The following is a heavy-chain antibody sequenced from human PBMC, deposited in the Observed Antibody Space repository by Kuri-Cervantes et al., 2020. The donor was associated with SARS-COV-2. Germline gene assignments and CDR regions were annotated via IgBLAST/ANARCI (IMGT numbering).Heavy chain of an antibody. D-gene: IGHD3-10*01. J-gene: IGHJ6*02. CDR1: GGSISSGGYS. CDR2: IYHSGST. V-gene: IGHV4-30-2*01. CDR3: ASTGWFGENYYGMDV. Sequence: LRLSCAVSGGSISSGGYSWSWIRQPPGKGLEWIGYIYHSGSTYYNPSLKSRVTISVDRSKNQFSLKLSSVTAADTAVYYCASTGWFGENYYGMDVWGQGTTVTVSS.